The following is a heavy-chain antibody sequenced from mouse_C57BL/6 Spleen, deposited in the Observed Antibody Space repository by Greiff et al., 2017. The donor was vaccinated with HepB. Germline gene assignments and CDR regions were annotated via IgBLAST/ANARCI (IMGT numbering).Heavy chain of an antibody. CDR3: ARAIYYGLYYFDY. D-gene: IGHD2-2*01. V-gene: IGHV1-22*01. J-gene: IGHJ2*01. Sequence: VQLQQSGPELVKPGASVKMSCKASGYTFTDYNMHWVKQSHGKSLEWIGYINPNNGGTSYNQKFKGKATLTVNKSSSTAYMELRSLTSEDSAVYYCARAIYYGLYYFDYWGQGTTLTVSS. CDR2: INPNNGGT. CDR1: GYTFTDYN.